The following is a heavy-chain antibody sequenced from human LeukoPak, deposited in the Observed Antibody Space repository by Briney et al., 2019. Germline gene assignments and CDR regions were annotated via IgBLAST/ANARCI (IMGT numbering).Heavy chain of an antibody. CDR3: ARDQWLQSDYYMDV. CDR2: ISSSSYI. J-gene: IGHJ6*03. Sequence: GGSLRLSCAASGFTFSSYSMNWVRQAPGKGLEWVSFISSSSYIYYADSMKGRFTISRDNAKNSLYLQMNSLRAGDTAVYYCARDQWLQSDYYMDVWGKGTTVTVSS. V-gene: IGHV3-21*01. D-gene: IGHD5-18*01. CDR1: GFTFSSYS.